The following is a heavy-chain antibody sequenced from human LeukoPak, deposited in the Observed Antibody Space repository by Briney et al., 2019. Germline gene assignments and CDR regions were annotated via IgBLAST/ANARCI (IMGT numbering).Heavy chain of an antibody. J-gene: IGHJ4*02. Sequence: GASVKVSCKASGGTFSSYTISWVRQAPGQGLEWMGRIIPILGIANYPQKFQGRVTITADKSTSTAYMELSSLRSEDTAVYYCARDLYGGNSPDYWGQGTLVTVSS. CDR2: IIPILGIA. CDR1: GGTFSSYT. V-gene: IGHV1-69*04. D-gene: IGHD4-23*01. CDR3: ARDLYGGNSPDY.